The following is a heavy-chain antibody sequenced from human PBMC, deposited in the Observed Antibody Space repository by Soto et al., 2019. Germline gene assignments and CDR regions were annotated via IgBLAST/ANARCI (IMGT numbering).Heavy chain of an antibody. D-gene: IGHD4-17*01. CDR3: ARGLYGDYVARGSLDY. CDR2: IWYEGSDK. CDR1: GFIFNNYD. V-gene: IGHV3-33*01. J-gene: IGHJ4*02. Sequence: QVQLVESGGGVVQPGRSLRLSCAASGFIFNNYDIHWVRQAPGKGLEWVAVIWYEGSDKYYADSVKGRFTISRDNSKNTLYLQMNSLRAEDTAVYYCARGLYGDYVARGSLDYWGQGTLVTVSS.